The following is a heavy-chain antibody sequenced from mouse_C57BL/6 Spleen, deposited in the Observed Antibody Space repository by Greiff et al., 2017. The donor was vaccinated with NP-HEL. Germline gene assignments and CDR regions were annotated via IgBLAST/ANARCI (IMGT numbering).Heavy chain of an antibody. CDR3: ASYYRDWFAY. D-gene: IGHD1-1*02. J-gene: IGHJ3*01. Sequence: QVQLQQPGAELVKPGASVKLSCKASGYTFTSYWMHWVKQRPGQGLEWIGMIHPNSGSTNYNEKLKSKATLTVDKSSSTAYMQLSSLTSEDSAVYYCASYYRDWFAYWGQGTLVTVSA. CDR1: GYTFTSYW. V-gene: IGHV1-64*01. CDR2: IHPNSGST.